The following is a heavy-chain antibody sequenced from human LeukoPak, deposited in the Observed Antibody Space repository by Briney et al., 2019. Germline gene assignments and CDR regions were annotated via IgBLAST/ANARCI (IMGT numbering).Heavy chain of an antibody. D-gene: IGHD5-12*01. J-gene: IGHJ3*02. CDR2: ISWNSGSI. Sequence: GGSLRLSCAASGFTFDDYAMHWVRQAPGKGLEWVSGISWNSGSIGYADSVKGRFTISRDNAKNSLYLQMNSLRAEDTAVYYCARDFGDSGYASHAFDIWGQGTMVTVSS. CDR3: ARDFGDSGYASHAFDI. CDR1: GFTFDDYA. V-gene: IGHV3-9*01.